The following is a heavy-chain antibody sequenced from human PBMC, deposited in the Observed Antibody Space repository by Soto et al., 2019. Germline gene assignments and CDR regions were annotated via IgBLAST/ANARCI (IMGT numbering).Heavy chain of an antibody. CDR3: ARDGPGSYSSGWYFDY. D-gene: IGHD6-19*01. V-gene: IGHV3-48*03. Sequence: EVQLVESGGGLVQPGGSLRLSCAASGFTFSSYEMNWVRQAPGKGLEWVSSISSSSSYIYYADSVKGRFTISRDNAKNSLYLQMNSLRAEDTAVYYCARDGPGSYSSGWYFDYWGQGTLVTVSS. CDR2: ISSSSSYI. CDR1: GFTFSSYE. J-gene: IGHJ4*02.